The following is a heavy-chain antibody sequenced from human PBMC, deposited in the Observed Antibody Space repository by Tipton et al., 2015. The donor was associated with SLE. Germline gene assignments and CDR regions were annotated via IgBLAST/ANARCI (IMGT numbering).Heavy chain of an antibody. CDR1: GGSISTYY. CDR3: ARAPNWADFDY. Sequence: TLSLTCTVSGGSISTYYWSWIRQPPKQGLEWIGWIYHTGSTDYNPSLKSRVTISVDTSKNQFSLRLSSVTAADTAVYYCARAPNWADFDYWGQGTLVTVSS. D-gene: IGHD7-27*01. V-gene: IGHV4-59*01. J-gene: IGHJ4*02. CDR2: IYHTGST.